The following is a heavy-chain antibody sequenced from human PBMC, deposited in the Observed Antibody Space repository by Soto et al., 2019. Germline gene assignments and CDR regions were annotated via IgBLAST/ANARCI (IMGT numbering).Heavy chain of an antibody. J-gene: IGHJ5*02. CDR2: INHSGST. CDR1: GGTISRYD. CDR3: ARGRGIVVVVVATRPATSEFYT. Sequence: PAETLCLTCTASGGTISRYDFCWLRLRQPTGKGLEWIGEINHSGSTNYNPSIRSRVTISVDTSKNQFSLKLSSVTAADTAVYYCARGRGIVVVVVATRPATSEFYTWGQEDLLPISS. D-gene: IGHD2-15*01. V-gene: IGHV4-34*01.